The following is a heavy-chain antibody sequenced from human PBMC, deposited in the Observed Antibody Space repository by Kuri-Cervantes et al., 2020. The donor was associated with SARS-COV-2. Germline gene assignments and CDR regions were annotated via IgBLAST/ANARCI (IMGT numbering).Heavy chain of an antibody. V-gene: IGHV4-34*01. Sequence: GSLRLSCAVYGGSFSGYYWSWIRQPPGKGLEWIGEINHSGSTNYNPSLKSRVTISVDTSKNQFSLKLSSVTAADTAVYYCSRSPGSDYEGFFDSWGQGTLVTVSS. CDR3: SRSPGSDYEGFFDS. CDR1: GGSFSGYY. J-gene: IGHJ4*02. CDR2: INHSGST. D-gene: IGHD1-26*01.